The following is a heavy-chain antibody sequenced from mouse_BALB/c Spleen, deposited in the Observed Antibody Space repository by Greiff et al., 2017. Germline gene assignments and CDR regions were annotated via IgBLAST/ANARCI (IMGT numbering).Heavy chain of an antibody. Sequence: QVQLQQSGAELVKPGASVKMSCKASGYTFTSYNMHWVKQTPGQGLEWIGAIYPGNGDTSYNQKFKGKATLTADKSSSTAYMQLSSLTSEDSAVYYCAREGYDGYYVWFAYWGQGTLVTVSA. CDR3: AREGYDGYYVWFAY. J-gene: IGHJ3*01. CDR1: GYTFTSYN. D-gene: IGHD2-3*01. V-gene: IGHV1-12*01. CDR2: IYPGNGDT.